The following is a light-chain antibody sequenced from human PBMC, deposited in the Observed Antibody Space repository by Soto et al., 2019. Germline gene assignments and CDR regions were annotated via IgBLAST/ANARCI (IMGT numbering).Light chain of an antibody. CDR1: QTLSSNS. J-gene: IGKJ4*01. CDR3: QQYESSPIT. CDR2: GAS. Sequence: EIVLTQSPGTLSLSPGERATLSCRASQTLSSNSLARYQQRPGQTPRVLVYGASNRATGIPDKFSGSGSGTDFTLTINRLEPGDFAVYYCQQYESSPITFGGGTKVDI. V-gene: IGKV3-20*01.